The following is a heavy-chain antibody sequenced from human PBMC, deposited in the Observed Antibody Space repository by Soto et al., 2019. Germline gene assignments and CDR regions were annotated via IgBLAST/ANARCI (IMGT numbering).Heavy chain of an antibody. J-gene: IGHJ6*02. CDR3: ARDHITMVRGVIITYYYYGMDV. CDR1: GGSLSSGDYY. Sequence: SETLSLTCTVSGGSLSSGDYYWSWIRQPPGKGLEWIGYIYYSGSTYYNPSLKSRVTISVDTSKNQFSLKLSSVTAADTAVYYCARDHITMVRGVIITYYYYGMDVWGQGTTVTVSS. CDR2: IYYSGST. D-gene: IGHD3-10*01. V-gene: IGHV4-30-4*01.